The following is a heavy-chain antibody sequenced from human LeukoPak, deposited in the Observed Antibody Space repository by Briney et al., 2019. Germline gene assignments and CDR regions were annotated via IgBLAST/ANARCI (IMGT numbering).Heavy chain of an antibody. CDR3: ARGRGITMIVVAAGDAFDI. D-gene: IGHD3-22*01. Sequence: SVKVSCKASGGTFSSYAISWVRQAPGQGLEWMGRIIPIFGIANYAQKFQGRVTITADKSTSTAYMELSSLRSEDTAVYYCARGRGITMIVVAAGDAFDIWGQGTVVTVSS. CDR2: IIPIFGIA. J-gene: IGHJ3*02. CDR1: GGTFSSYA. V-gene: IGHV1-69*04.